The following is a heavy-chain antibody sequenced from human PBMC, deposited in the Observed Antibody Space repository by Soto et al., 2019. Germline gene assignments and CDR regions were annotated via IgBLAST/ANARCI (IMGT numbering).Heavy chain of an antibody. Sequence: PSETLPLTCTVSGASITTYYWIWFRQPPGQGLESLGYIYHTGVTNSNPSLRGRLSISIDTAKNQFSLKLSSVTSADTAIYYCARTARVPDFWGPGILVTVSS. CDR3: ARTARVPDF. CDR2: IYHTGVT. D-gene: IGHD2-2*01. V-gene: IGHV4-59*01. J-gene: IGHJ4*02. CDR1: GASITTYY.